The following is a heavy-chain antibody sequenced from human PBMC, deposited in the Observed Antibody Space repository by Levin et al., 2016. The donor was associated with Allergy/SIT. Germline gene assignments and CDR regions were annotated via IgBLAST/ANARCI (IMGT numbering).Heavy chain of an antibody. CDR2: ISGSGGIT. V-gene: IGHV3-23*01. Sequence: GESLKISCAASGFTFSDYYMSWVRQAPGKGLEWISTISGSGGITYYADSVKGRFAISRDNSKNTLHLQMNSLRAEDTAVYYCAKWRSTRNNDWDYGMDVWGQGTTVTVSS. CDR3: AKWRSTRNNDWDYGMDV. J-gene: IGHJ6*02. CDR1: GFTFSDYY. D-gene: IGHD3-16*01.